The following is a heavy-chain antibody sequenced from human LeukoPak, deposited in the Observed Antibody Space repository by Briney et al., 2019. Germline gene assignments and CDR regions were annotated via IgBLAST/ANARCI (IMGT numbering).Heavy chain of an antibody. CDR3: EGYCSSTSCYKAFDI. CDR1: GGSISSYY. V-gene: IGHV4-4*07. J-gene: IGHJ3*02. CDR2: ISSSGST. Sequence: SETLSLTCTVSGGSISSYYWSWIRQPAGKGLEWIGRISSSGSTYYNPSLKSRVTISVDTSKNQFSLKLSSVTAADTAVYYCEGYCSSTSCYKAFDIWGQGTMVTVSS. D-gene: IGHD2-2*02.